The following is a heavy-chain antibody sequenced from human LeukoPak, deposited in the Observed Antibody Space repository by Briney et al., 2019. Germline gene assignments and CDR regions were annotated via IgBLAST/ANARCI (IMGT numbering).Heavy chain of an antibody. D-gene: IGHD5-18*01. CDR2: ISYDGSNK. J-gene: IGHJ6*02. CDR3: AREKRQLWSHYYGMDV. CDR1: GFTFSSYA. Sequence: GGSLRLSCAASGFTFSSYAMHWVRQAPGKGLEWVAVISYDGSNKYYADSVKGRFTISRDNSKNTLYLQMNSLRAEDTAVYYCAREKRQLWSHYYGMDVWGQGTTVTVSS. V-gene: IGHV3-30-3*01.